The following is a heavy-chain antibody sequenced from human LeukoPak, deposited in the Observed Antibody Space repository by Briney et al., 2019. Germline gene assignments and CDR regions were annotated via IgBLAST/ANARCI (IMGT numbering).Heavy chain of an antibody. D-gene: IGHD5-12*01. CDR3: ARDSEGGYDYDPFFDY. V-gene: IGHV3-7*01. CDR2: IKQDGSEK. CDR1: GFTFSSYW. Sequence: PGGSLRLSCAASGFTFSSYWMSWVRQAPGKGLEGVANIKQDGSEKYYVDSVKGRFTISRDNAKNSLYLQMNSLRAEDTAVYYCARDSEGGYDYDPFFDYWGQGTLVTVSS. J-gene: IGHJ4*02.